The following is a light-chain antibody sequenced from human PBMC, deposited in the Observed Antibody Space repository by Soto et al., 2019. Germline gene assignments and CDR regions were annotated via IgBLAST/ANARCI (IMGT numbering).Light chain of an antibody. V-gene: IGKV1-39*01. CDR1: QSISTY. Sequence: DIQMTPSPSSLSASVGDRVTISCRASQSISTYLNWYQQKPGKAPKFLIYSASSLQSGVPSRFSGSGSGTDFTLTISSLQPEDFATYYCQQSYSTPCTFGQGTKLEIK. CDR3: QQSYSTPCT. J-gene: IGKJ2*02. CDR2: SAS.